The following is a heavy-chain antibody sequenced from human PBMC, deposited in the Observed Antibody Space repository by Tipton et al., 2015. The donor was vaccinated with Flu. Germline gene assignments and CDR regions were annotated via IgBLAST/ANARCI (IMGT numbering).Heavy chain of an antibody. V-gene: IGHV3-30-3*01. CDR3: ARGGPSYSGSQNWFDP. CDR1: GFTFRSYA. Sequence: RSLRLSCAASGFTFRSYAMHWVRQAPGKGLEWVAIISYDGTNKYYADSVKGRFTISRDNSKNTLYLQVNSLRAEDTAVYYCARGGPSYSGSQNWFDPWGQGTLVTVSS. J-gene: IGHJ5*02. D-gene: IGHD1-26*01. CDR2: ISYDGTNK.